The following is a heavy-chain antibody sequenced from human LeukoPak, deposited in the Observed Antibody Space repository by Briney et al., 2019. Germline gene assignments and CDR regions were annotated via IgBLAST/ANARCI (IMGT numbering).Heavy chain of an antibody. J-gene: IGHJ4*02. CDR3: ARTELGATGYFDY. Sequence: ASVKVSCKASGYIFTSYEMNWVRQAPGQGLEWMGWINTTTGNPTYGQGFTGRFVFSLDTSVSTTYLQISSLKAEDTAVYYCARTELGATGYFDYWGQGTMVTVSS. V-gene: IGHV7-4-1*02. CDR1: GYIFTSYE. D-gene: IGHD1-26*01. CDR2: INTTTGNP.